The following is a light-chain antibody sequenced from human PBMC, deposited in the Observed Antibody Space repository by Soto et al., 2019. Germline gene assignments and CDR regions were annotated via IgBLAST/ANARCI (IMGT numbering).Light chain of an antibody. Sequence: IRMTQSPSSLSACTGDRVTITCRASQGISSYLAWYQQKPGKAPKLLIYAASTLQSGVPSRFSGSGSGTDFTLTISCLQSEDFATYYCQQYYSYPRTFGQGTKVDIK. CDR1: QGISSY. J-gene: IGKJ1*01. CDR3: QQYYSYPRT. V-gene: IGKV1-8*01. CDR2: AAS.